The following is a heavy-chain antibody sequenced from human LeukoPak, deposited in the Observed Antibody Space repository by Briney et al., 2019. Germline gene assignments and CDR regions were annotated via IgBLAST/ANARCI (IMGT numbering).Heavy chain of an antibody. CDR2: IIPIFGTA. Sequence: AAVKVSCKASGGTFSSYAISWVRQAPGQGLEWMGGIIPIFGTANYAQKFQGRVTITADESTSTAYMELSSLRSEDTAVYYCARDNNWVAAQPYFDYWGQGTLVTVSS. CDR1: GGTFSSYA. V-gene: IGHV1-69*13. CDR3: ARDNNWVAAQPYFDY. D-gene: IGHD2-15*01. J-gene: IGHJ4*02.